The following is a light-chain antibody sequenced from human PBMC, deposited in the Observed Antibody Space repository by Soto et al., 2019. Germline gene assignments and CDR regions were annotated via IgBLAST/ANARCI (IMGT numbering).Light chain of an antibody. CDR1: QSVTGSY. CDR3: QKYSSSPQT. J-gene: IGKJ1*01. CDR2: GAS. V-gene: IGKV3-20*01. Sequence: EIVLTQSPGTLSLSPGEGATLSCRASQSVTGSYLAWYQQKPGQAPRLLIYGASTRATGIPDRFSGSGSGTDFTLTISRPEPEDNAVYCSQKYSSSPQTFGQGTKV.